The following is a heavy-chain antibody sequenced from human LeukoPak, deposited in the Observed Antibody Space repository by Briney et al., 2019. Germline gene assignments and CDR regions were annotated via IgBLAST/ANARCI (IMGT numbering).Heavy chain of an antibody. Sequence: GGSLRLSCVSSGLTFSAYWMSWVRQAPGKGLEWVANIKKDGSVQYYVDSVKGRFTISRDNANKSLYLQMNSLRDEDTAVYYCATDGSSFDYWGQGTLVTVSS. D-gene: IGHD1-1*01. J-gene: IGHJ4*02. CDR3: ATDGSSFDY. V-gene: IGHV3-7*01. CDR2: IKKDGSVQ. CDR1: GLTFSAYW.